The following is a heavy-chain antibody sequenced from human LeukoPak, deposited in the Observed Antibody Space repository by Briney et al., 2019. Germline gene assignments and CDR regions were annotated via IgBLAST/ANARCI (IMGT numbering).Heavy chain of an antibody. Sequence: SVKVSCKASGGTFSSYAISWVRQAPGQGLEWMGGIIPIFGTANYAQKFQGRVTITADESTSTAYMELSSLRSKDTAVYYCGSDFGVVRDYYYYGMDVWGQGTTVTVSS. CDR3: GSDFGVVRDYYYYGMDV. CDR1: GGTFSSYA. J-gene: IGHJ6*02. V-gene: IGHV1-69*13. D-gene: IGHD3-3*01. CDR2: IIPIFGTA.